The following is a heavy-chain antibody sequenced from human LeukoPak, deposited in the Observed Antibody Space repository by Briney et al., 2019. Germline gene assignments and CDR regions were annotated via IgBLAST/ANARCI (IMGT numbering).Heavy chain of an antibody. CDR2: ISWNSGSI. CDR3: ARARGYSGYEPFDP. V-gene: IGHV3-9*02. Sequence: SLRLSCAGSGFTSDDCAMHWVRQAPGKGLEWVSGISWNSGSIGYADSVKGRFTISRDNAKNSLYLQMNSLRAEDTALYHCARARGYSGYEPFDPWGQGTLVTVSS. CDR1: GFTSDDCA. D-gene: IGHD5-12*01. J-gene: IGHJ5*02.